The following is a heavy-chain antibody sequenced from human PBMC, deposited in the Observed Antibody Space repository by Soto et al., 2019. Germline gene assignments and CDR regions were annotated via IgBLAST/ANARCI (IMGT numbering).Heavy chain of an antibody. Sequence: GGSLRLSCAASGFTFSDFYMSWIRQAPGKGLEWVSYISSSGSHTPYANSVKGRFTISRDNAKNSVYLQMNSLRAEDTAVYYCARVGSTSAAGVLDYWGQGTLVTVSS. J-gene: IGHJ4*02. CDR3: ARVGSTSAAGVLDY. CDR2: ISSSGSHT. V-gene: IGHV3-11*06. CDR1: GFTFSDFY. D-gene: IGHD6-13*01.